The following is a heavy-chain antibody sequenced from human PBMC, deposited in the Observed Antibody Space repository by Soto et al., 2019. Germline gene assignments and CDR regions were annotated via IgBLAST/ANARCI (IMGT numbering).Heavy chain of an antibody. V-gene: IGHV1-2*04. Sequence: ASVKVSCKASGYTFTGYYMHWVRQAPGQGLEWMGWINPNSGGTNYAQKFQGWVTMTRGTSISTAYMELSRLRSDDTAVYYCARERMVYATNYYYYGMDVWGQGTTVTVSS. CDR2: INPNSGGT. J-gene: IGHJ6*02. CDR1: GYTFTGYY. D-gene: IGHD2-8*01. CDR3: ARERMVYATNYYYYGMDV.